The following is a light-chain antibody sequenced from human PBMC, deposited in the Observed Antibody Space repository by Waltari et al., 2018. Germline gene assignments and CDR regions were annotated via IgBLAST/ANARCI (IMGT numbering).Light chain of an antibody. CDR1: QSLTKMS. Sequence: VLTQSPGTLSLSPGERATLSCRASQSLTKMSLAWYQQKPGQAPRLLIYGASSRAAGIPDRFSGSGSGTDFTLTISRLEPEDFAVYYCQQYGSSVLYTFGQGTKLEIK. CDR3: QQYGSSVLYT. J-gene: IGKJ2*01. V-gene: IGKV3-20*01. CDR2: GAS.